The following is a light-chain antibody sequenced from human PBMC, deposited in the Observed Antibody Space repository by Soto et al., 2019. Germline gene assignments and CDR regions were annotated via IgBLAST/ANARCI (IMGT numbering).Light chain of an antibody. CDR3: QHFNNFHVT. J-gene: IGKJ5*01. Sequence: DIQVTQSASSLSASVGDRVTTTCRASQDVSTWLAWYQQKPGKAPKLMSYTASRLQTGVPPRFRGSGSGTDFTLTINSLQPEDFATYYCQHFNNFHVTFGQGTRLEIK. V-gene: IGKV1-12*01. CDR1: QDVSTW. CDR2: TAS.